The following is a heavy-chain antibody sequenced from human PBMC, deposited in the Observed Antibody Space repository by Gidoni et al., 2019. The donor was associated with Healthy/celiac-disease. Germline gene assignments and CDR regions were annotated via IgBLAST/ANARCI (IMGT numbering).Heavy chain of an antibody. CDR1: GFTVSSNY. CDR3: ARGWSSGWPGGFWYFDL. CDR2: IYSGGST. D-gene: IGHD6-19*01. Sequence: EVQLVESGGGLVQPGGSLRLSCAAPGFTVSSNYMSWVRQAPGKGLEWVSVIYSGGSTYYADSVKGRFTISRDNSKNTLYLQMNSLRAEDTAVYYCARGWSSGWPGGFWYFDLWGRGTLVTVSS. J-gene: IGHJ2*01. V-gene: IGHV3-66*02.